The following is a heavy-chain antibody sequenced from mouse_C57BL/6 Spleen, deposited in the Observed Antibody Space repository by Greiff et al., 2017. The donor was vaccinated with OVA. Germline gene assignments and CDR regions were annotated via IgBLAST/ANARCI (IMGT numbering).Heavy chain of an antibody. Sequence: QVQLQQPGTELVKPGASVKLSCKASGYTFTSYWMHWVKQRPGQGLEWIGNINPSNGGTNYNEKFKSKATLTVDKSSSTDYMQLSSLTSEDTAVYYCAIVREFYAMDYWGQGTSVTVSS. CDR3: AIVREFYAMDY. CDR1: GYTFTSYW. D-gene: IGHD2-14*01. V-gene: IGHV1-53*01. CDR2: INPSNGGT. J-gene: IGHJ4*01.